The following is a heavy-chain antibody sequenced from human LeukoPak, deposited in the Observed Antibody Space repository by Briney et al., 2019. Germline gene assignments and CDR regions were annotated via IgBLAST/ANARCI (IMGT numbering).Heavy chain of an antibody. J-gene: IGHJ6*03. Sequence: ASVKVSCKASGYTFTSYYMHWVRQAPGQGLEWMGIINPSGGSTSYAQKFQGRVTMTRDTSTSTVYMELSSLRSEDTAVYYCARERSIAVAGTLMREVYYMDVWGKGTTVTVSS. D-gene: IGHD6-19*01. V-gene: IGHV1-46*01. CDR3: ARERSIAVAGTLMREVYYMDV. CDR2: INPSGGST. CDR1: GYTFTSYY.